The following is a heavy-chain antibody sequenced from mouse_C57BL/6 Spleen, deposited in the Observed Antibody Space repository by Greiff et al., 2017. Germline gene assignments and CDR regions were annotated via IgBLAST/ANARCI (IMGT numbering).Heavy chain of an antibody. CDR2: IHPNSGST. D-gene: IGHD2-9*01. Sequence: QVQLQQSGAELVKPGASVKLSCKASGYTFTSYWMHWVKQRPGQGLEWIGMIHPNSGSTKYNEKFKSKATLTVDKSSSTAYMPLSSLTSEDSAVYSWAIDPSYGYDRVYYAMDYWGQGTSVTVSS. CDR3: AIDPSYGYDRVYYAMDY. CDR1: GYTFTSYW. J-gene: IGHJ4*01. V-gene: IGHV1-64*01.